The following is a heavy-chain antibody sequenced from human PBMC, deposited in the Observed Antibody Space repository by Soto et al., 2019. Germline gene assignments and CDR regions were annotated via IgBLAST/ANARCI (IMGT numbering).Heavy chain of an antibody. D-gene: IGHD5-18*01. J-gene: IGHJ3*02. CDR3: AAAMTLDAFKI. V-gene: IGHV3-11*06. CDR2: ISGSSGYT. CDR1: GVIFSDHY. Sequence: QVQLVESGGGLVKPGGSLRLSCAASGVIFSDHYMSWIRQAPGKGMEWVSDISGSSGYTNYADSVKGRFTVSRDNANNSIYLQMNSLRAEDTAVYYCAAAMTLDAFKIWGKGTVVTVSS.